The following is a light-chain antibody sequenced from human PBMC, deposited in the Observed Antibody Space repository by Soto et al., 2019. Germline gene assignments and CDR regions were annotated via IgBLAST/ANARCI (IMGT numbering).Light chain of an antibody. Sequence: DIQMTQSPSSLSASVGDRVTITCRASQGIANYLAWYQQKPGKVPKLLIYAASTLEPGVPSLFSGSGFGTDFTLNISSLQPEDFATYYCQKYNGAPFTFGPGTKVDIK. V-gene: IGKV1-27*01. CDR3: QKYNGAPFT. CDR2: AAS. CDR1: QGIANY. J-gene: IGKJ3*01.